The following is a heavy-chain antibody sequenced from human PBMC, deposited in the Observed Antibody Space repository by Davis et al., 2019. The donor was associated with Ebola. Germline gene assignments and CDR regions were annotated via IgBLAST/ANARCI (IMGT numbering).Heavy chain of an antibody. J-gene: IGHJ4*02. CDR1: GGTLRTHG. CDR3: ATDNWNYSGLFDY. CDR2: ISPYNGNT. D-gene: IGHD1-7*01. Sequence: ASVKVSCKAAGGTLRTHGMSWVRQAPGQGLEWMGWISPYNGNTNYAQKVQGRVSMTTDTSTNTAYMELRSLRSDDTAVYYCATDNWNYSGLFDYWGQGTLVTVSS. V-gene: IGHV1-18*01.